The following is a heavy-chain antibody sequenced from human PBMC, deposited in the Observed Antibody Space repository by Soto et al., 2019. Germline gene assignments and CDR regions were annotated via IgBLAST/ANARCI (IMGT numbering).Heavy chain of an antibody. J-gene: IGHJ6*02. CDR3: ARVNSSWYGSYGMDV. Sequence: QLQLQESGPGLVKSSETLSLTCTVSGGSISSYYWSWIRQSPGKGLEWIGYISYSGNTNYNPSLKSRVTIAVDTSKNQFSLKLRSVTAADTAVYHCARVNSSWYGSYGMDVWGQGTTVTVSS. CDR1: GGSISSYY. V-gene: IGHV4-59*01. D-gene: IGHD6-13*01. CDR2: ISYSGNT.